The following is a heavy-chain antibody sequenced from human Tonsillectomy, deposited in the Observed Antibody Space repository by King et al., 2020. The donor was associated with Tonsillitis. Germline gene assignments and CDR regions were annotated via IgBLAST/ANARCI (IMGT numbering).Heavy chain of an antibody. J-gene: IGHJ3*02. CDR1: GDSISSYY. CDR3: ARGTYLFGFDI. V-gene: IGHV4-59*01. CDR2: IYYTGSA. Sequence: QLQESGPGLVKPSETLSLTCTVSGDSISSYYWSWIRQPPGKGLEWIGYIYYTGSADSNPSLKSRVTLSVDTSKSHFSLKLSSVTAADTAVYFCARGTYLFGFDIWGQGTMVTVSP. D-gene: IGHD2-21*01.